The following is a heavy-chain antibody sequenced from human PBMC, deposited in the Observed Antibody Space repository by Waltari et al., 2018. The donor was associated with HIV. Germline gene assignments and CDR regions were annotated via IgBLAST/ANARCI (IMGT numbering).Heavy chain of an antibody. CDR3: ARVGMASTVTPRYYGMDV. V-gene: IGHV4-39*07. CDR2: LYFIGSGTT. Sequence: QPQLQESGPGLVRPSETLSLTCNVSGGSFKSTSYYWGWIRQPPGKGLEWIGSLYFIGSGTTYYNPSLKSRVTISVEKSKNYLSLRLNSVTAADSAIYYCARVGMASTVTPRYYGMDVWGQGTAVTVS. J-gene: IGHJ6*02. CDR1: GGSFKSTSYY. D-gene: IGHD4-17*01.